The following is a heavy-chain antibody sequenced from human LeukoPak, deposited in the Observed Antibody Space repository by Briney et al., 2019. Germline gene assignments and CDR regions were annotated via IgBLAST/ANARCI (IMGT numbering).Heavy chain of an antibody. CDR2: IGISSNKI. D-gene: IGHD3-22*01. CDR1: GFTLRSYT. J-gene: IGHJ2*01. CDR3: ARTLYFQDSGGYHFDL. V-gene: IGHV3-21*01. Sequence: GGSLRLSCAASGFTLRSYTMNWVRQAPGKGLEWVSSIGISSNKIYYADSVKGRFVISRDNAKNSVYLQMNSLRAEDTAVYYCARTLYFQDSGGYHFDLWGRGTLVTVSS.